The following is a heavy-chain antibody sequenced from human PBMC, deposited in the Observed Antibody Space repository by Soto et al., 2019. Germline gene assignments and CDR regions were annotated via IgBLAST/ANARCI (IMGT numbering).Heavy chain of an antibody. J-gene: IGHJ4*02. D-gene: IGHD3-3*01. CDR2: VYYLGRT. CDR3: VRDFDYFDY. V-gene: IGHV4-61*01. CDR1: GVSVSSGSYY. Sequence: PSETLSLTCTVSGVSVSSGSYYWSWIRQPPGKGLEWIGYVYYLGRTNYNPSLKSRVTISVDTSKNQFSLELSSVTAADTAVYYCVRDFDYFDYWGQGTLLTVSS.